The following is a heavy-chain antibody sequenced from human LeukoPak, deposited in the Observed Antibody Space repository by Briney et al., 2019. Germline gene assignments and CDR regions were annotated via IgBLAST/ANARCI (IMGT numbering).Heavy chain of an antibody. CDR2: IKQDGSEK. CDR3: ERGLRWSVRYFDY. CDR1: GFTFSSYW. Sequence: GGSLRLACAASGFTFSSYWMSWVRQAPGKGLEWVANIKQDGSEKYYVDSVKGRFTISRDNAKNSLYLQMNSLRAEDTAVYYCERGLRWSVRYFDYWGQGTLVTVSS. J-gene: IGHJ4*02. D-gene: IGHD4-23*01. V-gene: IGHV3-7*04.